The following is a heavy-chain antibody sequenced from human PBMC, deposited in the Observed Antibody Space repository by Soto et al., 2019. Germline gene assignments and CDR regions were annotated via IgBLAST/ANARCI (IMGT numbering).Heavy chain of an antibody. CDR1: GYSFTSYW. CDR3: ARSTRITIVRGVIITYWFDP. D-gene: IGHD3-10*01. Sequence: EVQLVQSGAEVKKPGESLRISCKGSGYSFTSYWISWVRQMPGKGLEWMGRIDPSDSYTNYSPSFQGHVTISADKSISTAYLQWSSLKASDTAMYYCARSTRITIVRGVIITYWFDPWGQGTLVTVSS. J-gene: IGHJ5*02. CDR2: IDPSDSYT. V-gene: IGHV5-10-1*01.